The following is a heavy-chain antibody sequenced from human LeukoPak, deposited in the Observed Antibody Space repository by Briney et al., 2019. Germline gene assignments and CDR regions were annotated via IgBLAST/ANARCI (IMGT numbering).Heavy chain of an antibody. Sequence: PGGPLRLSCAASGFTFSSYAMHWVRQAPGKGLEWVAVISYDGSNRYYADSVKGRFTISRDNSKNTLYLQMNSLRAEDTAVYYCARSCPMVRAAYYYGMDVWGQGTTVTVSS. J-gene: IGHJ6*02. CDR3: ARSCPMVRAAYYYGMDV. V-gene: IGHV3-30-3*01. D-gene: IGHD3-10*01. CDR1: GFTFSSYA. CDR2: ISYDGSNR.